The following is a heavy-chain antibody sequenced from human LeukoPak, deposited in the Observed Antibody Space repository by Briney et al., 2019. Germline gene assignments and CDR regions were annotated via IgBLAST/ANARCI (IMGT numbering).Heavy chain of an antibody. CDR3: ARPFWSGYYNDAFDI. CDR1: GYSFTSYW. CDR2: IYPGDSDT. J-gene: IGHJ3*02. Sequence: GESLKISCKGSGYSFTSYWIGWVRQMPGKGLEWMGIIYPGDSDTRYSPSFQGQVTISADKSISTAYLQWSSLKASDTAMYYCARPFWSGYYNDAFDIWGQGTMVTASS. V-gene: IGHV5-51*01. D-gene: IGHD3-3*01.